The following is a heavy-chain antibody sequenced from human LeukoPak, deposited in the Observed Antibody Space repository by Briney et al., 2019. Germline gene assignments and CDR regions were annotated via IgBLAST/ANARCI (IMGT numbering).Heavy chain of an antibody. CDR2: INPSGGST. V-gene: IGHV1-46*01. D-gene: IGHD3-22*01. CDR1: GYTFASYY. CDR3: ARGPFMIESEFDY. Sequence: ASVKVSCKASGYTFASYYMHWVRQAPGQGLEWMGIINPSGGSTSYAQKFQGRATMTRDMSTSTVYMELSSLRSEDTAVYYCARGPFMIESEFDYWGQGTLVTVSS. J-gene: IGHJ4*02.